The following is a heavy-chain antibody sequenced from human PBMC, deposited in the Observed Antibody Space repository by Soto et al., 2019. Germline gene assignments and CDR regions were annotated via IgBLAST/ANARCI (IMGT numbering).Heavy chain of an antibody. Sequence: ASVKVSCKVSGYTLTELSMHWVRQAPGKGLEWMGGFDPEDGETIYAQKFQGRVTMTEDTSTDTAYMELSSLTDDDTAVYYCARQTWDYDFSYFDFWGPGTLVTVSS. CDR1: GYTLTELS. J-gene: IGHJ4*02. CDR2: FDPEDGET. D-gene: IGHD3-16*01. V-gene: IGHV1-24*01. CDR3: ARQTWDYDFSYFDF.